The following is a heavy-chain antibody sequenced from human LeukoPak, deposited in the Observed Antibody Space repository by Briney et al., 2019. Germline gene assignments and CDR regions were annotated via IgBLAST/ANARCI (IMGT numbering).Heavy chain of an antibody. J-gene: IGHJ4*02. Sequence: GGSLRLSCAASGFTFSSYGMHWVRQAPGKGLEWVAFIGYDGSKKNYADSVKGRFTFSRDNSKNTVYLQMNSLRAEDTAVYYCAKEGLLYFDYWGQGTLVTVSS. D-gene: IGHD2-15*01. CDR3: AKEGLLYFDY. V-gene: IGHV3-30*02. CDR1: GFTFSSYG. CDR2: IGYDGSKK.